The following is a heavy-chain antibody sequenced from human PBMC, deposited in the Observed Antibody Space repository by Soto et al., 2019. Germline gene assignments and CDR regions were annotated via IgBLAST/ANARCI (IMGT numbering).Heavy chain of an antibody. V-gene: IGHV1-8*01. J-gene: IGHJ4*02. CDR1: GYTFTSYD. CDR3: ARGSDKSRELPRGPDY. CDR2: MNPNSGNT. D-gene: IGHD1-26*01. Sequence: QVQLVQSGAEVKKPGASVKVSCKASGYTFTSYDITWVRQATGQGLEWMGWMNPNSGNTGYAQKFHGRVTMTMDTSISTAYMELSSLRSEDTAVYYCARGSDKSRELPRGPDYWGQGTLVTVPS.